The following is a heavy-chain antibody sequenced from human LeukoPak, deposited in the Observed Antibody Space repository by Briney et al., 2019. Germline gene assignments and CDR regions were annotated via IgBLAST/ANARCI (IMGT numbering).Heavy chain of an antibody. D-gene: IGHD6-6*01. V-gene: IGHV3-74*03. CDR3: ARSNSSVLDY. CDR1: GFTFSRYW. Sequence: GGSLRLSXTASGFTFSRYWMHWVRQAPGEGLLWVSRIDFDGTNTTYADSVKGRFTIFRDNAKNTLYLQMNSLTIEDTAVYYCARSNSSVLDYWGQGTLVTVSS. J-gene: IGHJ4*02. CDR2: IDFDGTNT.